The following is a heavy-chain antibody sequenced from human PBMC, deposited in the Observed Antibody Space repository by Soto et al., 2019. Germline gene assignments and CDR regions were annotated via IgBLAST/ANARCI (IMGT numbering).Heavy chain of an antibody. Sequence: SVKVSCKASGFTFSNSAIQWLRQARGERLEWIGWIVVGSGNTNYAQKIQERVTIIRDMSTSTSYMELSSLTSEDTAVYYCVLCTTTSCYGKFDYWGQGTLVTVSS. J-gene: IGHJ4*02. V-gene: IGHV1-58*02. CDR1: GFTFSNSA. D-gene: IGHD2-2*01. CDR3: VLCTTTSCYGKFDY. CDR2: IVVGSGNT.